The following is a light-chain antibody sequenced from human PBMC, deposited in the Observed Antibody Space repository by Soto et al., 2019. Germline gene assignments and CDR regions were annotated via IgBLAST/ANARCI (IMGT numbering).Light chain of an antibody. Sequence: DIVMTQSPATLSVSQGEIATLSFRASQNIRTNLAWYQHKPGQAPRLLIYGASTGATGVPDRFSGSGSGTDFTLTISSPQSEDFAVYYCHQYDHWPQTFGQGTKVDIK. CDR3: HQYDHWPQT. J-gene: IGKJ1*01. CDR2: GAS. V-gene: IGKV3-15*01. CDR1: QNIRTN.